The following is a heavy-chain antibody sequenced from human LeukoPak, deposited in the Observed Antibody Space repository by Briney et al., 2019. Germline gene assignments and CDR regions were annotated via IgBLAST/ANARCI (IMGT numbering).Heavy chain of an antibody. J-gene: IGHJ4*02. CDR3: AREYWGSSCGSSSCSTFDY. CDR1: GFTFSRYG. D-gene: IGHD2-2*02. V-gene: IGHV3-33*01. CDR2: IRYDGTME. Sequence: GGSLRLSCAASGFTFSRYGMHWVRQAPGKGLEWVAVIRYDGTMEYYADSVKGRCTISRDNSKDTLYLQMNSLRAEDTAVYYCAREYWGSSCGSSSCSTFDYWGQGTLVTVSS.